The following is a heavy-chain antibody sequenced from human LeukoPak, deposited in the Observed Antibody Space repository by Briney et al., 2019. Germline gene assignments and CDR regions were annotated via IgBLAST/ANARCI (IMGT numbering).Heavy chain of an antibody. V-gene: IGHV3-23*01. Sequence: GGPLRLSCAASGLTFRGSGMSWVGKAPGKGLEWISSSSDSDGSTYYADSLKGRFTISRDNSKNTLYLQMNNLRAEDTAVSYCAKGGCRGTCNPLAYWGQGALVTVSP. CDR2: SSDSDGST. J-gene: IGHJ4*02. D-gene: IGHD2-15*01. CDR1: GLTFRGSG. CDR3: AKGGCRGTCNPLAY.